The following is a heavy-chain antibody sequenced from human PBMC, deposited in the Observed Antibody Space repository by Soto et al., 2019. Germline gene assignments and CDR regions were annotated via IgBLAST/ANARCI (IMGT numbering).Heavy chain of an antibody. CDR3: ARDQPGGMDNYFYYMDV. D-gene: IGHD2-2*03. CDR1: GFSLSNYG. Sequence: QVQLVESGGGVVQPGRSLRLSCAASGFSLSNYGIHWVHQAPGKGLEWVAVIWYDGTNKAYADSVKGRFAISRDISKNTVYLQMNSLRAEDTAVYYCARDQPGGMDNYFYYMDVWGKGTTVTVSS. J-gene: IGHJ6*03. CDR2: IWYDGTNK. V-gene: IGHV3-33*01.